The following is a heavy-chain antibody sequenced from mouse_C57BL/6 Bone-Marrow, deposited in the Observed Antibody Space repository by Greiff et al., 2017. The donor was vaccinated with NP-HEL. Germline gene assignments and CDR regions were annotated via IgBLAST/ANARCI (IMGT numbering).Heavy chain of an antibody. D-gene: IGHD2-2*01. J-gene: IGHJ2*01. V-gene: IGHV1-69*01. CDR2: IDPSDSYT. CDR3: ARWRLAYFDY. CDR1: GYTFTSYW. Sequence: QVQLQQPGAELVMPGASVKLSCKASGYTFTSYWMHWVKQRPGQGLEWIGEIDPSDSYTNYNQKFKGKSTLTVDKSSSTAYMQLSSLTSEDSAVYYCARWRLAYFDYWGKGTTLTVAS.